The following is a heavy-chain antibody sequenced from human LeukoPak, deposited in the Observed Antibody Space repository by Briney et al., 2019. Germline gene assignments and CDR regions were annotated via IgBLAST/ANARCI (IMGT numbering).Heavy chain of an antibody. Sequence: ASVKVSCKVSGYTLTELSMHWVRQAPGKGLGWMGGLDPEDGETIYVQKFQGRVTMTEDTSTDTAYMELSSLRSEDTAVYYCATASMYSSGWYYFDYWGQGTLVTVSS. D-gene: IGHD6-19*01. J-gene: IGHJ4*02. CDR3: ATASMYSSGWYYFDY. CDR1: GYTLTELS. V-gene: IGHV1-24*01. CDR2: LDPEDGET.